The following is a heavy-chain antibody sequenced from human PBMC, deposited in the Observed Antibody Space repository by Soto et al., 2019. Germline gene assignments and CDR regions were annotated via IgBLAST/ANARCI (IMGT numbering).Heavy chain of an antibody. CDR1: GGSISSYY. Sequence: PSETLSLTCTVSGGSISSYYWSWIRQPPGKGLEWIGYIYYSGSTNYNPSLKSRVTISVDTSKNQFSLKLSSVTAADTAVYYCARDCSGGSCYFYGMDVWGQGTTVTVS. J-gene: IGHJ6*02. CDR2: IYYSGST. V-gene: IGHV4-59*08. CDR3: ARDCSGGSCYFYGMDV. D-gene: IGHD2-15*01.